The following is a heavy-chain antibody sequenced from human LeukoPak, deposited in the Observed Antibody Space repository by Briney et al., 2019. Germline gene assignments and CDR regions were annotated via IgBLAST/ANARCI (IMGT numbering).Heavy chain of an antibody. Sequence: SETLSLTCAVSGGSISSYYWSWIRQPPGKGLEWIGYIYYSGSTNYNPSLKSRVTISVDTSKNQFSLKLSSVTAADTAVYYCARLRSWSSEAPLHYYYGMDVWGQGTTVTVSS. CDR2: IYYSGST. CDR1: GGSISSYY. J-gene: IGHJ6*02. CDR3: ARLRSWSSEAPLHYYYGMDV. V-gene: IGHV4-59*08. D-gene: IGHD1-26*01.